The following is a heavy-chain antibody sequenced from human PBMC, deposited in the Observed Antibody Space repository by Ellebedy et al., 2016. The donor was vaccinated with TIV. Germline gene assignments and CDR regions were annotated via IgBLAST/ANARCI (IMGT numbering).Heavy chain of an antibody. Sequence: GGSLRLSXAASGFTFSDYYISWIRQAPGKGLEWVSYISSSGSTIYYADSVKGRFTISRDNAKNSLYLQMNSLRVEDTALYYCAKDIGGYYYGSGSYYHDAFDIWGQGTMVTVSS. CDR1: GFTFSDYY. CDR3: AKDIGGYYYGSGSYYHDAFDI. CDR2: ISSSGSTI. V-gene: IGHV3-11*01. D-gene: IGHD3-10*01. J-gene: IGHJ3*02.